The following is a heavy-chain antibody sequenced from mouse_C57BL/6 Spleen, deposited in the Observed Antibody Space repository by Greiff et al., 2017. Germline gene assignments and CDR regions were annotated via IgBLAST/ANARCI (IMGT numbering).Heavy chain of an antibody. CDR2: IHPNSGST. J-gene: IGHJ4*01. V-gene: IGHV1-64*01. D-gene: IGHD2-2*01. Sequence: QVQLQQPGAELVKPGASVKLSCKASGYTFTSYWMHWVKQRPGQGLEWIGMIHPNSGSTNYNEKFKSKATLTVDKSSSTAYMQLSSLTSEDSAVYYCARETLYYGYDEDAMDYGGQGTSVTVSS. CDR1: GYTFTSYW. CDR3: ARETLYYGYDEDAMDY.